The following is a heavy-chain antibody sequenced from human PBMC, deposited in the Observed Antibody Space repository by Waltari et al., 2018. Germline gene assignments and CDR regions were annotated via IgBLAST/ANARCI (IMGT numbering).Heavy chain of an antibody. CDR3: AREIEIYCPGQFYFDL. J-gene: IGHJ2*01. Sequence: EVQLVESGGGLVQPGGSLRLSCAASGFTFSNYDMHWVRQVTGRGLECVSGISSEGCPNYPESVKGRFIIARDNSKNSLDLQMNSLGDGDTAGYYCAREIEIYCPGQFYFDLWGRGTLVTVSS. CDR1: GFTFSNYD. D-gene: IGHD2-15*01. CDR2: ISSEGCP. V-gene: IGHV3-13*05.